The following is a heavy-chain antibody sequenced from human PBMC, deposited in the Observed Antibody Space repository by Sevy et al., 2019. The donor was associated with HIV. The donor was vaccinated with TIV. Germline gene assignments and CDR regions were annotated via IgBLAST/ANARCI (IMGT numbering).Heavy chain of an antibody. CDR1: GFTFSSYS. J-gene: IGHJ4*02. CDR3: AREKHYYDSSGYFVFDY. D-gene: IGHD3-22*01. CDR2: ISSSSSYI. Sequence: GGSLRLSCAASGFTFSSYSMNWVRQAPGKGLEWVSSISSSSSYIYYADSVKGRFTISRDNAKNSLYLQMNSLSAEDTAVYYCAREKHYYDSSGYFVFDYWGQGTLVTVSS. V-gene: IGHV3-21*01.